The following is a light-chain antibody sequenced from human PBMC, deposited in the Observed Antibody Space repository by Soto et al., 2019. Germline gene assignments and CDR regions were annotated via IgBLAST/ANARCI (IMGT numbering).Light chain of an antibody. Sequence: DIPMTQSPSTLSASVGDRVTITCRASQSISTWLVWYQQKPGKAPKVLIYDASSLQSGVPSRFSGHGSGTDFTLTISSLQPDDSAIYYCQQYNTDTTFGQGTTLAIK. CDR3: QQYNTDTT. V-gene: IGKV1-5*01. CDR2: DAS. J-gene: IGKJ2*01. CDR1: QSISTW.